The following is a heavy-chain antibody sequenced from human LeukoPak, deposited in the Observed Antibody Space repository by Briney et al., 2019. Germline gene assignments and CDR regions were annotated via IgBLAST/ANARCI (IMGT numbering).Heavy chain of an antibody. D-gene: IGHD3-10*01. J-gene: IGHJ4*02. CDR1: GYSISSGYY. CDR3: TKGRGI. Sequence: SETLSLTCTVSGYSISSGYYWGWIRQPPGKGLEWFGSIYHSGSTYYNPSLKSRVTISVDTSKNPSSLNLTPGTAADTAVNYCTKGRGIWGQGPLVSVSS. V-gene: IGHV4-38-2*02. CDR2: IYHSGST.